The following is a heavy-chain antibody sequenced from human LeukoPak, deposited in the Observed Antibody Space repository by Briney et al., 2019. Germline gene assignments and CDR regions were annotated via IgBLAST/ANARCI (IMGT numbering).Heavy chain of an antibody. J-gene: IGHJ2*01. CDR3: ARDITIFGVVPWYFDL. Sequence: TSETLSLTCAVYGGSFSGYYWSWIRQPPGKGLEWIGEINHSGSTNYNPSLKSRVTISVDTSKNRFSLKLSSVTAADTAVYYCARDITIFGVVPWYFDLWGRGTLVTVSS. V-gene: IGHV4-34*01. D-gene: IGHD3-3*01. CDR1: GGSFSGYY. CDR2: INHSGST.